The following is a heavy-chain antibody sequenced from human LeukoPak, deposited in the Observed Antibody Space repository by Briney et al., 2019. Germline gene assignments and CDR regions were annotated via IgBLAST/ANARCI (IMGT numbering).Heavy chain of an antibody. J-gene: IGHJ3*02. V-gene: IGHV3-23*01. D-gene: IGHD4-17*01. CDR3: AKSYGDYEVYAFDI. CDR1: GFTFSSDW. CDR2: ISGSGGST. Sequence: PEGSLRLSCVDSGFTFSSDWMSWVRQAPGKGLEWVSAISGSGGSTYYADSVKGRFTISRDNSKNTLYLQMNSLRAEDTAVYYCAKSYGDYEVYAFDIWGQGTMVTVSS.